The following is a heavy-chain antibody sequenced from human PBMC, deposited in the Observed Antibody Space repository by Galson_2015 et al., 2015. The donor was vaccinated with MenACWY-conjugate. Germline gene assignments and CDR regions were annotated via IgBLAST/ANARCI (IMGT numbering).Heavy chain of an antibody. CDR3: VKDHLSIFGTDDWFDP. D-gene: IGHD3-3*01. V-gene: IGHV3-64D*06. Sequence: SLRLSCAASGFTFDNYAMHWVRQAPGEGLEYISTISSNGVHTYFADSVKGRFTIFRDNSKNTVYLQMSSLRPEDTAIYYCVKDHLSIFGTDDWFDPWGQGTLVTVSS. CDR1: GFTFDNYA. CDR2: ISSNGVHT. J-gene: IGHJ5*02.